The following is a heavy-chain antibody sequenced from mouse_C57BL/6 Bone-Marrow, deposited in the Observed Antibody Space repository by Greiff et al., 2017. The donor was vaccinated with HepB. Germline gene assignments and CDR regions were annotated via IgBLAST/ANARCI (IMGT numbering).Heavy chain of an antibody. J-gene: IGHJ4*01. D-gene: IGHD2-1*01. CDR3: ARSTWGYAMDY. CDR2: IYPGSGNT. V-gene: IGHV1-76*01. CDR1: GYTFTDYY. Sequence: QVQLQQSGAELVRPGASVKLSCKASGYTFTDYYINWVKQRPGQGLEWIARIYPGSGNTYYNEKFKGKATLTAEKSSSTAYMQLSSLTSEDSAVYFCARSTWGYAMDYWGQGTSVTVSS.